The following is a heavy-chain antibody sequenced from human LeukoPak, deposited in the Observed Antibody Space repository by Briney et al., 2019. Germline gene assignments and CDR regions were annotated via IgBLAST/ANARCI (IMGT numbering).Heavy chain of an antibody. CDR2: INHSGST. CDR1: GGSFSGYY. V-gene: IGHV4-34*01. CDR3: AREGTTVTAFDP. D-gene: IGHD4-17*01. J-gene: IGHJ5*02. Sequence: SETLSLTCAVYGGSFSGYYWSWIRQPPGKGLEWIGEINHSGSTNYNPSLKSRVTISVDTSKNQFSLKLSSVTAADTAMYYCAREGTTVTAFDPWGQGTLVTVSS.